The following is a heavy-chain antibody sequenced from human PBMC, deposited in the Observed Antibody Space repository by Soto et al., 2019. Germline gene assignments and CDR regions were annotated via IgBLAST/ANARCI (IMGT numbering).Heavy chain of an antibody. CDR3: VKGEYYYDSSGYYPFDY. J-gene: IGHJ4*02. V-gene: IGHV3-64D*06. CDR1: GFTFSSYA. Sequence: GSLRLSCSASGFTFSSYAMHWVRQAPVKGLEYVSSISTNGGSTHYADSVKGRFTISRDNSKNTQYLQMSSLRADDTAVYYCVKGEYYYDSSGYYPFDYWGQGTLVTVSS. D-gene: IGHD3-22*01. CDR2: ISTNGGST.